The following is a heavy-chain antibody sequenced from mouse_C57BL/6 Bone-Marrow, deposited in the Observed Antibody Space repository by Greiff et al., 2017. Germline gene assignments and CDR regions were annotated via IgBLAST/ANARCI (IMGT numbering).Heavy chain of an antibody. D-gene: IGHD1-1*01. J-gene: IGHJ2*01. CDR2: LYPGDGAT. CDR3: ARRTTVVTGYFDY. V-gene: IGHV1-82*01. CDR1: GYAFSSSW. Sequence: QVQLQQSGPELVKPGASVKISCKASGYAFSSSWMNWVKQRPGRGLEWIGRLYPGDGATNYNGKFKGKATLTADKSSSTAYMQLSSLTSEDSAVYFCARRTTVVTGYFDYWGQGTTRTVSS.